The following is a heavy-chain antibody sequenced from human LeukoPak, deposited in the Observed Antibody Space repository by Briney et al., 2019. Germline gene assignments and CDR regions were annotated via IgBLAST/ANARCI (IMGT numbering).Heavy chain of an antibody. Sequence: PGGSLRLSCAASGFTFRSYAMNWVRQAPGKGLEWVSGISGSGGGTYYADSVKGRFTISRDNSKNTLYLQMNSLRAEDTAVYYCAKDPYGDYVRYFDYWGQGTLVTVPS. CDR3: AKDPYGDYVRYFDY. CDR2: ISGSGGGT. J-gene: IGHJ4*02. V-gene: IGHV3-23*01. D-gene: IGHD4-17*01. CDR1: GFTFRSYA.